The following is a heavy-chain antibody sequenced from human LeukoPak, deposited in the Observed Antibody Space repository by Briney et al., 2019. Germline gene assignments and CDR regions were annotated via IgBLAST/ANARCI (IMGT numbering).Heavy chain of an antibody. CDR3: AKATVAHEPFDY. V-gene: IGHV3-30*18. J-gene: IGHJ4*02. CDR1: GFTFSSYG. Sequence: PGGSLRLSCAASGFTFSSYGMHWVRQAPGKGLEWVAVISYDGSNKYYADSVKGRFTISRDNSKNTLYLQMNSLRAEDTAVYYCAKATVAHEPFDYWGQGTLVTVSS. D-gene: IGHD6-19*01. CDR2: ISYDGSNK.